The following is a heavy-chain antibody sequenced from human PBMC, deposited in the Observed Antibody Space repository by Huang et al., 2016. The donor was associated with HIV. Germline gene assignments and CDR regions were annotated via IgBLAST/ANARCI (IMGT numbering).Heavy chain of an antibody. CDR1: GFTFSSYW. CDR3: ARHRSSGGVEEAFDI. J-gene: IGHJ3*02. Sequence: EVQLVESGGGLVQPGGSLRLSCAASGFTFSSYWMHLVRKAPGKGLGGLSRIKNDGSITTYAYSVKGRSTISRDNARNTMYLQMTTLSAGDTAVYYCARHRSSGGVEEAFDIWGPGTVVTVAS. CDR2: IKNDGSIT. V-gene: IGHV3-74*03. D-gene: IGHD2-8*02.